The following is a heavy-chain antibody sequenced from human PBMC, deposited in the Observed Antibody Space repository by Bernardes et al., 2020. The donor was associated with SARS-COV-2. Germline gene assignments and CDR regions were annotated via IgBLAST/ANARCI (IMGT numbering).Heavy chain of an antibody. Sequence: GGSLRLSCAASGFTFSSYAMSWVRQAPGKGLEWVSAISGSGGSTFYADSVKGRFTISRDNSKNTLYLQMNSLRAEDTAVYYCAYPEYDFWSGYRSYYFDYWGQGTLVTVSS. J-gene: IGHJ4*02. CDR2: ISGSGGST. V-gene: IGHV3-23*01. CDR1: GFTFSSYA. D-gene: IGHD3-3*01. CDR3: AYPEYDFWSGYRSYYFDY.